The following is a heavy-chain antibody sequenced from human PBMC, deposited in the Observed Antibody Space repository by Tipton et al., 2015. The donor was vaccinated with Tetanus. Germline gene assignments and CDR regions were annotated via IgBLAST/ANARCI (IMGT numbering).Heavy chain of an antibody. CDR1: GFAFKTYP. Sequence: SLRLSCEASGFAFKTYPMHWVRQAPGKGLEWVATISYGGISKYYGDSVKGRFTISRDHAKNTVYLQMNSLRAEDTAVYFCARRSLTNYGLDVWGQGTPVTVSS. CDR2: ISYGGISK. J-gene: IGHJ6*02. CDR3: ARRSLTNYGLDV. V-gene: IGHV3-30-3*01. D-gene: IGHD1-1*01.